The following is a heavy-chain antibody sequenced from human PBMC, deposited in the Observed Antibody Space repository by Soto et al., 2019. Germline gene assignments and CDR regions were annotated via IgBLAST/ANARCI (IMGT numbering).Heavy chain of an antibody. CDR1: GFTFSSYG. V-gene: IGHV3-33*01. CDR3: ARDFRGTGAPSPPQYYYYYYGMDV. CDR2: IWYDGSNK. J-gene: IGHJ6*02. Sequence: QVQLVESGGGVVQPGRSLRLSCAASGFTFSSYGMHWVRQAPGKGLEWVAVIWYDGSNKYYADSVKGRFTISRDNSKNTLYLQMNSLRAEDTAVYYCARDFRGTGAPSPPQYYYYYYGMDVWGQGTTVTVSS. D-gene: IGHD1-26*01.